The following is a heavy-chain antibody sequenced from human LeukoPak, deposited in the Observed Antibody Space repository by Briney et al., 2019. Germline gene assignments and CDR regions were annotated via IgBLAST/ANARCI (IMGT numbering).Heavy chain of an antibody. J-gene: IGHJ3*02. CDR1: GFTFSRFG. Sequence: GGSLRLSCAASGFTFSRFGMHWFRQAPVKGLEYFSGISSDGGSTYYGDSVKGRFTISRDNSKNTVDFQMGSLRPEDMAVYYCAREERSLGFRTFDIWGQGTMVTVSS. V-gene: IGHV3-64*02. CDR3: AREERSLGFRTFDI. CDR2: ISSDGGST. D-gene: IGHD1-14*01.